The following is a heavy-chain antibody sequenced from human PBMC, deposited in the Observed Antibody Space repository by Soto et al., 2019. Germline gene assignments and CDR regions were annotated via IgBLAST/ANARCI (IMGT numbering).Heavy chain of an antibody. CDR1: GASISNAY. Sequence: ASETLSLTCPVSGASISNAYWSWIRQAAGKRLEWIGRIHSSGTFNYNPSLKSRVSISRDTSKNQISLKLSSVTAADTAVYYCARDNIVSKGYGMDVWGQGTTVTVSS. V-gene: IGHV4-4*07. D-gene: IGHD5-12*01. CDR2: IHSSGTF. CDR3: ARDNIVSKGYGMDV. J-gene: IGHJ6*02.